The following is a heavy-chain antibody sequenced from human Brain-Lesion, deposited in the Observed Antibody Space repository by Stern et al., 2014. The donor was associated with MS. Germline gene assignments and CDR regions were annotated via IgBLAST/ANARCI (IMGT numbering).Heavy chain of an antibody. D-gene: IGHD4-17*01. CDR2: ISRSGSII. CDR3: AMYGDSPFDY. V-gene: IGHV3-11*01. CDR1: GFTFSDSY. J-gene: IGHJ4*02. Sequence: QVQLVQSGGGLVKPGGSLRLSCAASGFTFSDSYMNCIRQAPGKGLEWVSYISRSGSIIYYADSVKGRFTISRDNAKNSLYLQMNSLRAEDTAVYYCAMYGDSPFDYWGQGTLVTVSS.